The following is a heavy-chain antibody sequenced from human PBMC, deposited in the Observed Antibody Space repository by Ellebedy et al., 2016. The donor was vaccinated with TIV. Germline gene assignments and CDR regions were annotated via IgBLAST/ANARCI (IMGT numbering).Heavy chain of an antibody. Sequence: SETLSLTCVVSGGSISGHYWSWIRQPPGKGLEWIGYIYSSGNTNYSPSLESRITISLDTSKKQFSLKLSSVTAADTAVYYCARNFDLWGRGTLVTVSS. J-gene: IGHJ2*01. CDR1: GGSISGHY. V-gene: IGHV4-59*11. CDR2: IYSSGNT. CDR3: ARNFDL.